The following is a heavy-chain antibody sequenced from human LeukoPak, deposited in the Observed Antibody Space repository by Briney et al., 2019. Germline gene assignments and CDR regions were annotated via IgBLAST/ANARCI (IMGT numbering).Heavy chain of an antibody. V-gene: IGHV4-38-2*02. J-gene: IGHJ4*02. Sequence: MPSETLSLTCTVSGYSITSGYYWGWIRQPPGKGLEWIGTIYHSGSTYYNPSLKSRVTISVDTSKNQFSLKLSSVTAADTAVYYCAREAAGDYAQDDYWGQGTLVTVSS. CDR3: AREAAGDYAQDDY. CDR1: GYSITSGYY. CDR2: IYHSGST. D-gene: IGHD4-17*01.